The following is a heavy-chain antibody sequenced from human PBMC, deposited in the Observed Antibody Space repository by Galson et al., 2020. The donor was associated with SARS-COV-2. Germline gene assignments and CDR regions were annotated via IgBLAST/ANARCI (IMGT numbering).Heavy chain of an antibody. Sequence: GESLKISCKAFGYTFTWSWLGRVRQTPEKGLEWMAIFYSDDSETKYSPSFPGQATIPADKSISTVYLQWSSLEASDTAIYYCARLGHYDYWTGSRSYFDFWGQGTLVIVSS. J-gene: IGHJ4*02. V-gene: IGHV5-51*01. CDR1: GYTFTWSW. CDR2: FYSDDSET. CDR3: ARLGHYDYWTGSRSYFDF. D-gene: IGHD3-3*01.